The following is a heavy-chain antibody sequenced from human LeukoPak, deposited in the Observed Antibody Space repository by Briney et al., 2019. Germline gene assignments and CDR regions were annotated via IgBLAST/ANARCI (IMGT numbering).Heavy chain of an antibody. D-gene: IGHD3-10*01. CDR2: FDPEDGET. Sequence: ASVKVSCKVSGYTLTELSMHWVRQAPGKGLEWMGGFDPEDGETIYAQKFQGRVTMTEDTSTDTAYMELSSLRSEDTAVYYCASGYYGSGSYYNEAFDIWGQGTMVTVSS. CDR1: GYTLTELS. V-gene: IGHV1-24*01. J-gene: IGHJ3*02. CDR3: ASGYYGSGSYYNEAFDI.